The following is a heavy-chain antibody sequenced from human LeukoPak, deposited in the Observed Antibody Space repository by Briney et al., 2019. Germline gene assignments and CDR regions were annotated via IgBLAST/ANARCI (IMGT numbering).Heavy chain of an antibody. V-gene: IGHV5-51*01. Sequence: GESLKISCKGSGYSFTSYWIGWVRQMPGKGLEWMGIIYPGDSDTRYSPSFQGQVTISADKSISTAYLQWSSLKASDTAMYYCARSLKRGYDFWSGYHKTPYYYYGMDVWGQGTTVTVSS. CDR3: ARSLKRGYDFWSGYHKTPYYYYGMDV. CDR1: GYSFTSYW. CDR2: IYPGDSDT. J-gene: IGHJ6*02. D-gene: IGHD3-3*01.